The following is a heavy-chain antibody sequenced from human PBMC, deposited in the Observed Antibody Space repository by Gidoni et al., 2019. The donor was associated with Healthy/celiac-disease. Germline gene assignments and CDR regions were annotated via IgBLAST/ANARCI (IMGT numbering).Heavy chain of an antibody. CDR3: AKVEVAEQIEYFQH. V-gene: IGHV3-23*01. D-gene: IGHD2-15*01. CDR1: GFPFSSYA. CDR2: ISGSGGST. J-gene: IGHJ1*01. Sequence: EVQLLASGGGLVQPGGSLRLSCAASGFPFSSYAMSWVRQAPGKGLEWVSAISGSGGSTYYADSVKGWFTISRDNSKNTLYLQMNSLRAEDTAVYYCAKVEVAEQIEYFQHWGQGTLVTVSS.